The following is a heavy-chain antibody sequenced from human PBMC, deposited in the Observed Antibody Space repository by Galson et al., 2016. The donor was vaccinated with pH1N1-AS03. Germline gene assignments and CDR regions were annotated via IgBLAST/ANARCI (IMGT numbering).Heavy chain of an antibody. Sequence: SLRLSCAASGFPFSGYSMNWVRQAPGKGLEWVSFISTTSSSIYYADSVKGRFTISRDNAKNSLFLQMNSLRDEDTAVYYWARDGPPQGISVAGSFDFWGQGTLVTVSS. J-gene: IGHJ4*02. V-gene: IGHV3-21*01. CDR3: ARDGPPQGISVAGSFDF. CDR2: ISTTSSSI. D-gene: IGHD6-19*01. CDR1: GFPFSGYS.